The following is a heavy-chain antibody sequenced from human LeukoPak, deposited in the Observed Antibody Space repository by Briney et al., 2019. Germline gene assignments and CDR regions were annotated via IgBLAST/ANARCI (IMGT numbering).Heavy chain of an antibody. CDR1: GFTFSSYW. J-gene: IGHJ3*02. Sequence: GGSLRLSCAASGFTFSSYWMHWVRQAPGKGLVWVSRINSDGSNTIYGDSVKGRLTISRDNAKNTLYLQLSSLRAEDTAVYYCARGGGGHAFDIWGHGTMVTVSS. V-gene: IGHV3-74*01. D-gene: IGHD3-16*01. CDR3: ARGGGGHAFDI. CDR2: INSDGSNT.